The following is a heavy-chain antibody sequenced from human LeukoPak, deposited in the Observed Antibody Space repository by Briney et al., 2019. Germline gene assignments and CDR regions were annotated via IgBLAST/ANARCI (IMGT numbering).Heavy chain of an antibody. D-gene: IGHD6-6*01. J-gene: IGHJ4*02. CDR3: ASYEYSSSWVNYFDY. V-gene: IGHV4-38-2*01. Sequence: SEILSLTCAVSGYSISSGYYWGWIRQPPGKGLEWIGSIYHSGSTYYNPSLKSRVTISVDTSKNQFSLKLSSVTAADTAVYYCASYEYSSSWVNYFDYWGQGTLVTVSS. CDR2: IYHSGST. CDR1: GYSISSGYY.